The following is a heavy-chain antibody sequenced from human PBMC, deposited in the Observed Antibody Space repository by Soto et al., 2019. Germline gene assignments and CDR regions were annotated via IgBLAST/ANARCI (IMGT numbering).Heavy chain of an antibody. D-gene: IGHD1-26*01. CDR3: ARLEKWYYNYYGLYX. CDR2: IDPGDSST. J-gene: IGHJ6*02. CDR1: GYSFTTYW. V-gene: IGHV5-10-1*01. Sequence: GEALKISWQGSGYSFTTYWISWVRQMPGKGLELMVKIDPGDSSTNYSQSFRGHITISVDRSINTAHLQFSSLKAADTAVYYCARLEKWYYNYYGLYXWGQGTMVTVS.